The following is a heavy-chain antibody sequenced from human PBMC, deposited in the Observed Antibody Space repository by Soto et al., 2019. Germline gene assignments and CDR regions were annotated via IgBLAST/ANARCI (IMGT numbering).Heavy chain of an antibody. Sequence: SETMALTCAVSGGSSGRSGWWSGVRQPPGKGLEWIGEIYHSGSTNYNPSLKSRVTISVDKSKNQFSLKLSSVTAADTTVYYCAREVVVAATPYGMDVWGQGTTVTVSS. CDR1: GGSSGRSGW. J-gene: IGHJ6*02. CDR2: IYHSGST. V-gene: IGHV4-4*02. CDR3: AREVVVAATPYGMDV. D-gene: IGHD2-15*01.